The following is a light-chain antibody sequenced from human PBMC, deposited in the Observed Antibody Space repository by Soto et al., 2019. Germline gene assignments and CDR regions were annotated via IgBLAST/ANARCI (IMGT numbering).Light chain of an antibody. CDR2: KAS. V-gene: IGKV1-5*03. J-gene: IGKJ1*01. Sequence: DIQMTQSPSTLSASVGHRVTITCRASQSISSWLAWYQQKPGKAPKLLIYKASSLESGVPSRFSGSGSGTEFTLTISSLQTDDFATYYCQQYNSILSTFGQGNKVEIK. CDR3: QQYNSILST. CDR1: QSISSW.